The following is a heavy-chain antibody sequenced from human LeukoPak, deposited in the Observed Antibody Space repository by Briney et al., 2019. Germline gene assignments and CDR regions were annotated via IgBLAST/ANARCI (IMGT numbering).Heavy chain of an antibody. CDR2: IIPIFGTA. V-gene: IGHV1-69*05. CDR3: AREGLRRDGYNSDY. J-gene: IGHJ4*02. Sequence: SVKVSCKASGGTFSSYAISWVRQAPGQGIEWMGGIIPIFGTANYAQKFQGRVTITTDESTSTAYMELSSLRSEDTAVYYCAREGLRRDGYNSDYWGQGTLVTVSS. D-gene: IGHD5-24*01. CDR1: GGTFSSYA.